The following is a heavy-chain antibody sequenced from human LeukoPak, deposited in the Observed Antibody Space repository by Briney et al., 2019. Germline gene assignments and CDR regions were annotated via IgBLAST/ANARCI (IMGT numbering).Heavy chain of an antibody. CDR1: GYSISSGYY. CDR3: ARRSGSYRAGAEYFQH. V-gene: IGHV4-38-2*01. J-gene: IGHJ1*01. CDR2: IYHSGST. Sequence: PETLSLTCAVSGYSISSGYYWGWIRQSPGKGLEWIGSIYHSGSTYYNPSLKSRVTISVDTSKNHFSLRLSYVTAADTAVYYCARRSGSYRAGAEYFQHWGQGTLVTASS. D-gene: IGHD1-26*01.